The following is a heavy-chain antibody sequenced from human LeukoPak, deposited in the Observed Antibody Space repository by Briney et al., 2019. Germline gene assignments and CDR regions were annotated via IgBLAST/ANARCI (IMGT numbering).Heavy chain of an antibody. CDR3: ARPGYCSGDTCYVAFDI. CDR1: GFTFSSYW. V-gene: IGHV3-7*01. Sequence: GGSLRLSCAASGFTFSSYWMSWVRQAPGKGLEWVANIKQDGSEKHYVDSVKGRFTISRDNAKNSLYLQMNSLRAEDTAVYYCARPGYCSGDTCYVAFDIWGQGTMVTVSS. D-gene: IGHD2-15*01. J-gene: IGHJ3*02. CDR2: IKQDGSEK.